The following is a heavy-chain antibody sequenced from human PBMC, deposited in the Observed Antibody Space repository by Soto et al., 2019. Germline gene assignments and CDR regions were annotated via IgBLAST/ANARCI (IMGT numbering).Heavy chain of an antibody. V-gene: IGHV3-33*01. CDR3: ARDSGSDTALVRLLDY. J-gene: IGHJ4*02. D-gene: IGHD5-18*01. CDR2: LWYDDRNK. Sequence: GGALTLSSPPSSFTFRPYGMHSVRQAPGKGLEGVAVLWYDDRNKQYAASVNGRFTISRDNSKNTMYLPMDSLRADDTATYYCARDSGSDTALVRLLDYWGQGTPVTVSS. CDR1: SFTFRPYG.